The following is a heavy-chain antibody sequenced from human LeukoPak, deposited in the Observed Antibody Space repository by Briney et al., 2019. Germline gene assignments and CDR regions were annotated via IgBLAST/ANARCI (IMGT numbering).Heavy chain of an antibody. V-gene: IGHV3-48*01. CDR3: ASYCSSTSCYRGYFDY. D-gene: IGHD2-2*02. J-gene: IGHJ4*02. Sequence: GGSLRLSCAASGFTFSSYSMNWVRQAPGKGLKWVSYISSSSSTIYYADSVKGRFTISRDNAKNSLYLQMNSLRAEDTAVYYCASYCSSTSCYRGYFDYWGQGTLVTVSS. CDR2: ISSSSSTI. CDR1: GFTFSSYS.